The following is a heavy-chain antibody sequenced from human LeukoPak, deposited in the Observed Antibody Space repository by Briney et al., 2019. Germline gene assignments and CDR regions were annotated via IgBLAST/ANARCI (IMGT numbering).Heavy chain of an antibody. J-gene: IGHJ4*02. D-gene: IGHD4-23*01. V-gene: IGHV3-74*01. Sequence: GGSLRLSCAASGFTFSSYWMNWVRQAPGKGLVWVSRIASDGSSTTYADSVKGRFSISRDNAKNTLYLQMNSPRVEDTAVYYCARGRPHGNDYWGQGTLVTVSS. CDR2: IASDGSST. CDR3: ARGRPHGNDY. CDR1: GFTFSSYW.